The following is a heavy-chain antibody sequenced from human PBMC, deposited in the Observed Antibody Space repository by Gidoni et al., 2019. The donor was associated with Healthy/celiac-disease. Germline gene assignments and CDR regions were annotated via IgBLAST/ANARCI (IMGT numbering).Heavy chain of an antibody. J-gene: IGHJ6*02. D-gene: IGHD6-19*01. CDR3: ARVSGWYDPPSDYYYYGMDV. Sequence: QVQLVESGGGVVQPGRSLRLSCAASGFPFSSYAMHWVRQAPGKGLEWVAVISDDGSNQYYADAVKGRLTISRDNSKNTLYLQMNSLRAEDTAVYYCARVSGWYDPPSDYYYYGMDVWGQGTTVTVSS. CDR2: ISDDGSNQ. V-gene: IGHV3-30-3*01. CDR1: GFPFSSYA.